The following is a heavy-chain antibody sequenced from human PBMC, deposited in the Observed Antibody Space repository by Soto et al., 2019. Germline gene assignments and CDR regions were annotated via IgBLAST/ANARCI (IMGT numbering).Heavy chain of an antibody. CDR3: AKEARVISRRTIGMDV. D-gene: IGHD3-3*02. CDR1: GFTFSIYS. Sequence: EVQLVESGGHLVQPGGCLRLSCVVSGFTFSIYSMNWVRQAPGKGLEWVSYISSSSSTIYYADSVKGRFTISRDNAKSSLYLQMNSPGDKDTAVYYCAKEARVISRRTIGMDVWGQGTTVTVSS. V-gene: IGHV3-48*02. CDR2: ISSSSSTI. J-gene: IGHJ6*02.